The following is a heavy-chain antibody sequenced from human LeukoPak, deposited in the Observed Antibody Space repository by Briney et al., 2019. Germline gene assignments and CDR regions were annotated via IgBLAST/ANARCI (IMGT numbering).Heavy chain of an antibody. D-gene: IGHD1-14*01. CDR2: INHSGST. Sequence: SETLSLTCAVYGGSFSGYYWSWIRQPPGKGLEGMGEINHSGSTNYNPSLKGRVTISVDTSKNQFSLKLSSVTAADTAVYYCARTPGLKRGHYYYGMDVWGQGTTVTVSS. CDR3: ARTPGLKRGHYYYGMDV. CDR1: GGSFSGYY. V-gene: IGHV4-34*01. J-gene: IGHJ6*02.